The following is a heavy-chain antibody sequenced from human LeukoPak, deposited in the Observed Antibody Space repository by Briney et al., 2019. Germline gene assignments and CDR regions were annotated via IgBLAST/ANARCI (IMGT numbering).Heavy chain of an antibody. CDR3: ARDRESSGWKAPVGY. CDR2: ISSSSSYI. V-gene: IGHV3-21*01. J-gene: IGHJ4*02. Sequence: GGSLRLSCAASGFTFSSYSMNLVRQAPGKGLEWVSSISSSSSYIYYADFVKGRFTISRDNAKNSLYLQMNRLRAEDTAVYYCARDRESSGWKAPVGYWGQGTLVTVSS. D-gene: IGHD6-19*01. CDR1: GFTFSSYS.